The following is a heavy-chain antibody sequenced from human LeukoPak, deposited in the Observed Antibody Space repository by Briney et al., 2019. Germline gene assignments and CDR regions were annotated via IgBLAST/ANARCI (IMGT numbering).Heavy chain of an antibody. V-gene: IGHV3-11*01. Sequence: GGSLRLSCAASRFIFSSYYMSWIRQTPGTGLEWISNIGTDGRSENSADSAKGRSTISRANARNSLFLQMSSLRVEDTAVYFCARAGTYSGYKVFDTWSQASLVTV. CDR3: ARAGTYSGYKVFDT. CDR2: IGTDGRSE. D-gene: IGHD5-12*01. J-gene: IGHJ5*02. CDR1: RFIFSSYY.